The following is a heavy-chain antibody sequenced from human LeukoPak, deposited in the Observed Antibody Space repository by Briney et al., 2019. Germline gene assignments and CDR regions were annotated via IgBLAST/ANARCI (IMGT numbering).Heavy chain of an antibody. V-gene: IGHV1-18*01. CDR2: ISAYNGNT. D-gene: IGHD6-19*01. J-gene: IGHJ4*02. Sequence: ASVKVSCKASGYIFTSYGISWVRQAPGQGLEWMGWISAYNGNTNYAQKLQGRVTMTTDTSTSTAYMELRSLRSDDTAVYYCAREPEQWLASAGVDYWGQGTLVTVSS. CDR1: GYIFTSYG. CDR3: AREPEQWLASAGVDY.